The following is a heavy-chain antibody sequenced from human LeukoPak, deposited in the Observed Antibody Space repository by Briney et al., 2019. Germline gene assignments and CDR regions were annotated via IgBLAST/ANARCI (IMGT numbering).Heavy chain of an antibody. CDR3: ATSRALDGHFDY. CDR1: GFTVSSNY. D-gene: IGHD1-1*01. V-gene: IGHV3-66*02. J-gene: IGHJ4*02. CDR2: IYSGGNT. Sequence: PGGSLRLSCAASGFTVSSNYMTWVRQAPGKGLEWVSVIYSGGNTYYADSVKGRFTISRDNSKNTLYLQMNSLRLEDTAVYYCATSRALDGHFDYWGQGTLVTVSS.